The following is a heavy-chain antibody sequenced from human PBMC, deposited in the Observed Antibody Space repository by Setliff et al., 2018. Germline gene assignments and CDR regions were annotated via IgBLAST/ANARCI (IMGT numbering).Heavy chain of an antibody. CDR1: GYSFTDYW. J-gene: IGHJ4*02. CDR3: ARHRVGNSGYAIPILDF. CDR2: ICPSNSNI. Sequence: PGESLKISCKASGYSFTDYWIAWVRQMPGKGLEWMGIICPSNSNIKYGPSFEAQITFSVDKSITTAYLQWSSLKASDTAIYYCARHRVGNSGYAIPILDFWGQGALVTVSS. D-gene: IGHD5-12*01. V-gene: IGHV5-51*01.